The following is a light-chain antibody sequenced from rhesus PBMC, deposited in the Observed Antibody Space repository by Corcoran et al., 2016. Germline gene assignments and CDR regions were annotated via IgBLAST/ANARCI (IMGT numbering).Light chain of an antibody. Sequence: DIQMTQSPSSLSASVGDTVTITCRASQGISSYLNWFQQKQGKAPKLLIYAASSLESGVPSRFSGSGSGTDFTLTISSLQPEDFAVYYCLQHNSSPFTFGPGTKLDIK. V-gene: IGKV1-28*03. CDR3: LQHNSSPFT. CDR1: QGISSY. J-gene: IGKJ3*01. CDR2: AAS.